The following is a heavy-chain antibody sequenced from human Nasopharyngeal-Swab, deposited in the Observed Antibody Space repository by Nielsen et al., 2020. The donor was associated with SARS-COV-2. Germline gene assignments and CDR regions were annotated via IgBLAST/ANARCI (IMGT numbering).Heavy chain of an antibody. CDR2: INPSGGST. CDR1: GYTFTSYY. J-gene: IGHJ5*02. V-gene: IGHV1-46*01. CDR3: ARSRDIVVVPAAKGDWFDP. D-gene: IGHD2-2*01. Sequence: ASVKVSCKASGYTFTSYYMHWVRQAPGQGLEWMGIINPSGGSTSYAQKFQGRVTITADESTSTAYMGLSSLRSEDTAVYYCARSRDIVVVPAAKGDWFDPWGQGTLVTVSS.